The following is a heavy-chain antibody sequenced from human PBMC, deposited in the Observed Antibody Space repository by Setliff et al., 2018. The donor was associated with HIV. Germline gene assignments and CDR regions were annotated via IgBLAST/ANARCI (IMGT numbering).Heavy chain of an antibody. CDR1: GYSISSGYY. CDR2: IYYSGST. V-gene: IGHV4-61*03. CDR3: AQLGMVDDFDY. J-gene: IGHJ4*02. Sequence: PSETLSLTCGVSGYSISSGYYWGWIRQPPGKGLEWIGYIYYSGSTNYNPSLKSRVTISVDTSKNHFSLKLRSVTAADTAVYYCAQLGMVDDFDYWGQGTLVTAPQ. D-gene: IGHD1-1*01.